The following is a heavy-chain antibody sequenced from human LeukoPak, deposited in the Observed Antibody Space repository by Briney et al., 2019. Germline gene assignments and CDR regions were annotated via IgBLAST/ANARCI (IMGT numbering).Heavy chain of an antibody. Sequence: KPSETLSLTCTVSGGSISSSTYYWNWIRQPPGKGLEWIGSIYYSGTTYYNPSIKSRVTISVDTSKNQFSLKVNSVTAADTAVYYCARGYTFDPWGQGTLVTVSS. CDR2: IYYSGTT. CDR1: GGSISSSTYY. J-gene: IGHJ5*02. D-gene: IGHD1-14*01. V-gene: IGHV4-39*07. CDR3: ARGYTFDP.